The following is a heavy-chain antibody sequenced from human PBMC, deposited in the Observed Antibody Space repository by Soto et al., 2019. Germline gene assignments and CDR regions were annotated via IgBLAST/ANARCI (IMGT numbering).Heavy chain of an antibody. D-gene: IGHD3-9*01. CDR1: GFTFSSYG. CDR2: TSYDGSTK. J-gene: IGHJ4*02. CDR3: AKQARYDWLSLHFDY. Sequence: PEGSLRLSCAASGFTFSSYGMHWVRQAPGKGLEWVAVTSYDGSTKYYADSVKGRFTISRDNSMDTLYLQMNSLSSEDTAVYYCAKQARYDWLSLHFDYWGRGTLVTVSS. V-gene: IGHV3-30*18.